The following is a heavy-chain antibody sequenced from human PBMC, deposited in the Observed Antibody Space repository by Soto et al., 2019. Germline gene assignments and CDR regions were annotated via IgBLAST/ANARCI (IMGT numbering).Heavy chain of an antibody. D-gene: IGHD6-19*01. CDR2: IFSDGRT. J-gene: IGHJ4*02. CDR3: ARDLFRQWLPRGNLDY. V-gene: IGHV3-66*01. Sequence: EAQLVESGGGLVQPGGSLRLSCAASGFTVSSNYINWVRQAPGKGLEWVSVIFSDGRTYYADSVKGRFTISRDNSKNTVYLQMNSLRVEDTAVYYCARDLFRQWLPRGNLDYWGQGTLVTVSS. CDR1: GFTVSSNY.